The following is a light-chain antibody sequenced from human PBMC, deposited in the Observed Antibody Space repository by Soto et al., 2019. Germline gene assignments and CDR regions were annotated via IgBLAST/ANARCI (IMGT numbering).Light chain of an antibody. J-gene: IGKJ4*01. CDR3: QQCNGYPLT. CDR2: DVS. V-gene: IGKV1-5*01. Sequence: DIQMTQSPSTLSASVGDRVTITCRASQSISGRLAWYQQKPGKGPKLLIYDVSSLESGVPSRFSGSGSGTEFTLTISSLQPDDFATYYCQQCNGYPLTFGGGTKVDIK. CDR1: QSISGR.